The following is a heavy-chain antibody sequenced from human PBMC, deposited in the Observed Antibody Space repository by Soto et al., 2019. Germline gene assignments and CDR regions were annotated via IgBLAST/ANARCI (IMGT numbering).Heavy chain of an antibody. D-gene: IGHD3-10*01. Sequence: GGSLRLSCAASGFNFSSYAMSWVRQAPGKGLEWVSAISGSGGSTYYADSVKGRFTISRDNSKNTLYLQMNSLRAEDTAVYSCAKDPRRYYVSVSYFDFWGQGTLVTVSS. CDR1: GFNFSSYA. J-gene: IGHJ4*02. CDR3: AKDPRRYYVSVSYFDF. CDR2: ISGSGGST. V-gene: IGHV3-23*01.